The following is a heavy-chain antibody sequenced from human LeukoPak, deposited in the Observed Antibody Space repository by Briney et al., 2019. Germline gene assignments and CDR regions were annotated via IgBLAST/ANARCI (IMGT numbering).Heavy chain of an antibody. D-gene: IGHD4-11*01. V-gene: IGHV4-39*07. J-gene: IGHJ6*03. CDR3: ARNRGSTVITDHYYYYYMDV. Sequence: SETLSLTCTVSGGSISNNYYYWGWIRQPPGKGLEWIGSIYYSGSTYYNPSLKSRVTISVDTSKNQFSLKLSSVTAADTAVYYCARNRGSTVITDHYYYYYMDVWGKGTTVTVSS. CDR2: IYYSGST. CDR1: GGSISNNYYY.